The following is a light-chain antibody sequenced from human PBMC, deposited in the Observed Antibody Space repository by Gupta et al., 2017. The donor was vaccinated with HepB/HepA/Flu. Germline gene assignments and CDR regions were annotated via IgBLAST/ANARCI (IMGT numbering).Light chain of an antibody. Sequence: EIVMTPSPDTLSVSPGERATLSCRASQSVSSNLAWYQQKPGQAPRLVIYGASTRATGIPARFSGSGSGTEFTLTISSLLSEDFAVYYCQQYSNWPPLTFGGGTKVEIK. J-gene: IGKJ4*01. CDR2: GAS. CDR3: QQYSNWPPLT. V-gene: IGKV3-15*01. CDR1: QSVSSN.